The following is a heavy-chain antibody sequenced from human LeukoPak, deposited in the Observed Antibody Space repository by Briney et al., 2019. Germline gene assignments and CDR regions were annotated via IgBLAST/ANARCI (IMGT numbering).Heavy chain of an antibody. J-gene: IGHJ3*01. CDR3: ARETGFADAFDF. CDR2: ITGTGSQLDDV. Sequence: GGPLRLACAASGFKFSVYSMNWVRQAPGSGLQWVSRITGTGSQLDDVDYADSVRGRFTISRDNGKDSLFLEMRGLRVEDTGIYFCARETGFADAFDFWGRGTLVTVPS. CDR1: GFKFSVYS. V-gene: IGHV3-21*03.